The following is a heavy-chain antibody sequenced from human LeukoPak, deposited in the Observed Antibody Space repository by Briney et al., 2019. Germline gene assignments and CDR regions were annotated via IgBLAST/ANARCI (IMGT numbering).Heavy chain of an antibody. J-gene: IGHJ4*02. Sequence: GGSLRLSCAASGFTFSSYWMHWVRQAPGKGLVWVSRINSDGSSTSYADSVKGRFTISRDNTKNSLYLQMNSLRAEDTAVYYCATIEAVRFHYWGQGTLVTVSS. D-gene: IGHD4-17*01. CDR1: GFTFSSYW. CDR3: ATIEAVRFHY. CDR2: INSDGSST. V-gene: IGHV3-74*01.